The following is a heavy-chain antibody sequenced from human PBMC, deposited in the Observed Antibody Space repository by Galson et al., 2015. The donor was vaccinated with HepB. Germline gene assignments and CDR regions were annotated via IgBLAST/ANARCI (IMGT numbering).Heavy chain of an antibody. CDR2: IYYTATT. CDR3: ARHVGESGSYGMDV. V-gene: IGHV4-39*01. J-gene: IGHJ6*02. CDR1: GVSTSSSSYY. D-gene: IGHD3-10*01. Sequence: SETLSLTCTVSGVSTSSSSYYWSWLRQPPGRGLEWIGSIYYTATTYYDPSLKSRVTISLDTSKNQFSLGLNSVTAADTAVYYCARHVGESGSYGMDVWGQGTTVTVSS.